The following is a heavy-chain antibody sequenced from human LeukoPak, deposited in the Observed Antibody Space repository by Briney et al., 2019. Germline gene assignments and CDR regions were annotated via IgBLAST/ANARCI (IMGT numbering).Heavy chain of an antibody. J-gene: IGHJ6*03. CDR3: ATSGGDYYYYSLDV. V-gene: IGHV3-23*01. CDR1: GFTFSSYA. Sequence: HAGGSLRLSCAASGFTFSSYAMSWVRQAPGKGLEWVSAISGSGGSTYYADSVKGRFTISRDNSKNTLYLQMNSLRAEDTAVYYCATSGGDYYYYSLDVWGKGTPVTISS. D-gene: IGHD3-10*01. CDR2: ISGSGGST.